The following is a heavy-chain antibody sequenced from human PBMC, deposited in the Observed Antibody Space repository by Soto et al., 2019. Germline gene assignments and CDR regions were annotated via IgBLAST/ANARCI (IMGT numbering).Heavy chain of an antibody. J-gene: IGHJ5*02. CDR2: IYYSGST. CDR3: ARAQGRNWFDP. V-gene: IGHV4-59*01. CDR1: GGSISSYY. Sequence: SETLSLTCTVSGGSISSYYWSWIRQPPGKGLEWIGYIYYSGSTNYNPALKSRVTISLDTSKNQFSLKLRSVTAADTAVYYCARAQGRNWFDPWGQGTLVTVSS.